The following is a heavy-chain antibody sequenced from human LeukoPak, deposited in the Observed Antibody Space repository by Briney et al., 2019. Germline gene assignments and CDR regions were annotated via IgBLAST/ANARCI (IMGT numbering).Heavy chain of an antibody. J-gene: IGHJ4*02. Sequence: SEPLSLTCPVSGGSISIYYWNWIRQPPGKGLEWIGSIYNNGITTYNPSLKSRVTISGDTSKNQFSLKLSSVTAADTAVYYCTRDRELGFWGQGTLVTVSS. CDR2: IYNNGIT. CDR3: TRDRELGF. D-gene: IGHD1-26*01. CDR1: GGSISIYY. V-gene: IGHV4-59*01.